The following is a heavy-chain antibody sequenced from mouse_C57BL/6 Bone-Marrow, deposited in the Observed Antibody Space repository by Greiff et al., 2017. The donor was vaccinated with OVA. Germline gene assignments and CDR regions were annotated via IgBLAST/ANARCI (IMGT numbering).Heavy chain of an antibody. CDR2: IYPRSGNT. CDR3: ARSSIDDGYFWYFYV. V-gene: IGHV1-81*01. Sequence: VQLQQSGAELARPGASVKLSCKASGYTFTSYGISWVKQRTGQGLEWIGEIYPRSGNTYYHEKFKGKATLTADKSSSTAYMELRSLTSEDAAVYICARSSIDDGYFWYFYVWGTGTTVTVSS. CDR1: GYTFTSYG. J-gene: IGHJ1*03. D-gene: IGHD2-3*01.